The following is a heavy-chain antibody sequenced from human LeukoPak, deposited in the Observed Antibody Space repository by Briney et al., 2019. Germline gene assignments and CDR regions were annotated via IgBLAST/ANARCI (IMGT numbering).Heavy chain of an antibody. CDR1: GFTFNRNA. D-gene: IGHD1-26*01. CDR2: ISWNSGSI. J-gene: IGHJ4*02. Sequence: GGSLRLSCAASGFTFNRNAISWVRQAPGKGLEWVSGISWNSGSIGYADSVKGRFTISRDNAKNSLYLQMNSLRAEDTALYYCAKGSYPSIVGATTPDYWGQGTLVTVSS. CDR3: AKGSYPSIVGATTPDY. V-gene: IGHV3-9*01.